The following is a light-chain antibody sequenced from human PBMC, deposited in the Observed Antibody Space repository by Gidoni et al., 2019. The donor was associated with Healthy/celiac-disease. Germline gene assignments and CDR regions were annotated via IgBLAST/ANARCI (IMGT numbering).Light chain of an antibody. V-gene: IGLV2-23*02. CDR2: EVS. Sequence: QSALTQPASVSGSPGQSIIISCTGTSSDVGSYNFVSWYPQHPGKAPKLIIYEVSKRPSGVSNRFSGSKSGNTASLTISGLQAEDEADYYCCSYAGSSTCVLWVFGGGTKLTVL. CDR3: CSYAGSSTCVLWV. J-gene: IGLJ3*02. CDR1: SSDVGSYNF.